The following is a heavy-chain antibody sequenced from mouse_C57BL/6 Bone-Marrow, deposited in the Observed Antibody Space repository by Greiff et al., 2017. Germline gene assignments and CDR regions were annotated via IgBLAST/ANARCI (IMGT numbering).Heavy chain of an antibody. Sequence: QVQLQQPGAELVKPGASVKLSCKASGYTFTSYWMHWVKQRPGQGLEWIGMIHPNSGSTNYNEKFKSKATLTVDKSSSTAYMQRSSLTSEDSAVYYCARQGLRWFAYWGQGTLVTVSA. CDR1: GYTFTSYW. V-gene: IGHV1-64*01. D-gene: IGHD2-4*01. CDR2: IHPNSGST. CDR3: ARQGLRWFAY. J-gene: IGHJ3*01.